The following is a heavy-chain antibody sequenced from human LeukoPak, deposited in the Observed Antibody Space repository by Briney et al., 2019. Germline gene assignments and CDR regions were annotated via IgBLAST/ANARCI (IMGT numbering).Heavy chain of an antibody. V-gene: IGHV4-38-2*02. D-gene: IGHD3-10*01. J-gene: IGHJ5*02. CDR3: ARGFRGVIISGYNWFDP. CDR2: IYHSGST. CDR1: GYSISSGYY. Sequence: SETLSLTCTVSGYSISSGYYWGWIRQPPGKGLEWIGSIYHSGSTYYNPSLKSRVTISVDTSKNQFSLKLSSVTAADTAVYYCARGFRGVIISGYNWFDPWGQGTLVTVSS.